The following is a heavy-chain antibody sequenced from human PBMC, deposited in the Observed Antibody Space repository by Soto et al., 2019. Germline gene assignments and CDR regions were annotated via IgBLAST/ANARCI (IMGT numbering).Heavy chain of an antibody. V-gene: IGHV4-34*01. CDR1: GGSFSGYY. CDR2: INHSGST. CDR3: ARARTIFGVVTPPTMDV. J-gene: IGHJ6*02. Sequence: PXETLSLTCAVYGGSFSGYYWSWIRQPPGRELEWIGEINHSGSTNYNPSLKSRVTISVDTSKNQFSLKLSSVTAADTAVYYCARARTIFGVVTPPTMDVWGQGTTVTVSS. D-gene: IGHD3-3*01.